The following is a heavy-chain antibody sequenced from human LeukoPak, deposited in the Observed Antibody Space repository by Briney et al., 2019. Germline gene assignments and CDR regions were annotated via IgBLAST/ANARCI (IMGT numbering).Heavy chain of an antibody. CDR1: GGSISSGSYY. J-gene: IGHJ4*02. CDR2: IYTSGST. Sequence: PSQTLSLTCTVSGGSISSGSYYWSWIRQPAGKGLEWIGRIYTSGSTNYNPSLKSRVTISVDTSKNQFSLKLSSVTAADTAVYYCARDRRSGWFDYWGQGTLVTVSS. V-gene: IGHV4-61*02. CDR3: ARDRRSGWFDY. D-gene: IGHD6-19*01.